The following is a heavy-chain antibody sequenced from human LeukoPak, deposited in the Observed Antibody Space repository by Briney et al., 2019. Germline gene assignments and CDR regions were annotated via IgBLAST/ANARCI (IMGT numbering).Heavy chain of an antibody. D-gene: IGHD2-2*01. CDR3: AREYCSTTRCYMADY. Sequence: GASMTVSCKAYGYTFMSYGISWVRQAPGQGLEWMGWISGYNGNTNYAQKLQGRVTMTTDTSTSTAYMELRSLRSDDTAVYYCAREYCSTTRCYMADYWGQGTLVTVSS. J-gene: IGHJ4*02. V-gene: IGHV1-18*01. CDR1: GYTFMSYG. CDR2: ISGYNGNT.